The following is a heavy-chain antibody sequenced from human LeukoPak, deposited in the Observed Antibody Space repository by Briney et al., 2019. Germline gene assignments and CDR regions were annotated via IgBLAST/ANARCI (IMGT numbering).Heavy chain of an antibody. V-gene: IGHV3-23*01. Sequence: GGSLRLSCGASGFTFSSHGMNWVRQAPGRGLEWVSGISPSGGITYYTDSVKGRFTISRDNSKNTLYLQMNSLRAEDTAVYYCAKDPSLAGFWSGYYDYWGQGTLVTVSS. CDR3: AKDPSLAGFWSGYYDY. CDR2: ISPSGGIT. CDR1: GFTFSSHG. J-gene: IGHJ4*02. D-gene: IGHD3-3*01.